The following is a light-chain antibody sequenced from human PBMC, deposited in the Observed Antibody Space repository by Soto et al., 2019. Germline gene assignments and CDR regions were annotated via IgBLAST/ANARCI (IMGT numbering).Light chain of an antibody. CDR1: PSVTNY. V-gene: IGKV3-15*01. Sequence: ELVLTQSPATLSLSPGERATLSCRASPSVTNYLAWYQQKPGQAPRLLIYGASTRATGVPARFSGSGSGTEFTLTISSLQSEDFAVYFCQTVDKWPLFGQGTRLEIK. CDR3: QTVDKWPL. J-gene: IGKJ5*01. CDR2: GAS.